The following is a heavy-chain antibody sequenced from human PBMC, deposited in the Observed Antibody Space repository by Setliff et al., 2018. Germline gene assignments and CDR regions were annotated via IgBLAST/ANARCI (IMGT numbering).Heavy chain of an antibody. J-gene: IGHJ4*02. V-gene: IGHV4-59*06. CDR2: IYYSGST. CDR1: GGSISSYY. D-gene: IGHD3-16*02. CDR3: ARDNNPGYRGYWGRFDY. Sequence: PSETLSLTCTVSGGSISSYYWSWIRQHPGKGLEWIGYIYYSGSTYYNPSLKSRVTISVDTSKNQFSLKLSSVTAADTAVYYCARDNNPGYRGYWGRFDYWGQGTLVTVSS.